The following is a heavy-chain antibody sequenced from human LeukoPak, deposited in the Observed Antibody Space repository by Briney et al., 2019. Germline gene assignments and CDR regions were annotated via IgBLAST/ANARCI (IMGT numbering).Heavy chain of an antibody. CDR3: AREPYSSSYYFDY. Sequence: PGGSLRLSCAASGFTFSSYAMSWVRQAPGKGLEWVSVIYSGGSTYYADSVKGRFTISRDNSKNTLYLQMNSLRAEDMAVYYCAREPYSSSYYFDYWGQGTLVTVSS. CDR2: IYSGGST. CDR1: GFTFSSYA. V-gene: IGHV3-66*01. J-gene: IGHJ4*02. D-gene: IGHD6-6*01.